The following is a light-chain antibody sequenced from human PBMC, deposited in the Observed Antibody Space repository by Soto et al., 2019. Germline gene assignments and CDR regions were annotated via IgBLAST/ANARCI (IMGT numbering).Light chain of an antibody. J-gene: IGLJ3*02. CDR3: TSYSANTSYVM. CDR2: DVT. V-gene: IGLV2-14*01. Sequence: QSALTQPASVSGSPGQSITISCTGTRYDVGGYIYVSWYQQYPGKAPKVMIYDVTDRPSGVSSRFSSSKSGNTASLTISGLQAEDEADYYCTSYSANTSYVMFGGGTKLTVL. CDR1: RYDVGGYIY.